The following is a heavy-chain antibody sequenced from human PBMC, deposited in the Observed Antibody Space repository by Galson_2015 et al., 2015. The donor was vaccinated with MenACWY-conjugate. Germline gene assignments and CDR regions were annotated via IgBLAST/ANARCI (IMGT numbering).Heavy chain of an antibody. CDR3: ARHRAAGGGYYYGMDV. V-gene: IGHV5-51*01. Sequence: QSGAEVKKAGESLEISCKTSGYRFSNYWIAWVRQMPGKGLEWMGIIDPGDSATRYSPSLQGQVTISVDKSMSTAYLQWSSLKASDTAMYYCARHRAAGGGYYYGMDVWGQGTTVTVSS. CDR2: IDPGDSAT. D-gene: IGHD6-13*01. J-gene: IGHJ6*02. CDR1: GYRFSNYW.